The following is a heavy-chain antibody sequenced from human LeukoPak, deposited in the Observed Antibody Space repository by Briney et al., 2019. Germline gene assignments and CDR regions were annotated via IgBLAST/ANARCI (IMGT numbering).Heavy chain of an antibody. D-gene: IGHD3-10*01. CDR2: ISYDGSNK. V-gene: IGHV3-30*03. Sequence: GGSLRLSCAASGFTFSSYGMHWVRQAPGKGLEWVAVISYDGSNKYYADSVKGRFTISRDNSKNTLYLQMNSLRAEDTAVYYCARVGGITLALAPSPFPDYNYYYMDVWGKGTTVTVSS. J-gene: IGHJ6*03. CDR1: GFTFSSYG. CDR3: ARVGGITLALAPSPFPDYNYYYMDV.